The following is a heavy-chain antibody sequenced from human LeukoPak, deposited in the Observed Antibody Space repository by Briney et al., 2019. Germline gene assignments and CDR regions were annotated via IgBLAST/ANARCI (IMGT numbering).Heavy chain of an antibody. CDR3: AAEAGYSKTSGDY. Sequence: ASVKVSCKASGFTFTSSAVQWVRQARGQRLEWIGWIVVGSGNTNYAQKFQERVTITRDMSTSTAYMELSSLRSEDTAVYYCAAEAGYSKTSGDYWGQGTLVTVSS. V-gene: IGHV1-58*01. CDR1: GFTFTSSA. D-gene: IGHD4-11*01. CDR2: IVVGSGNT. J-gene: IGHJ4*02.